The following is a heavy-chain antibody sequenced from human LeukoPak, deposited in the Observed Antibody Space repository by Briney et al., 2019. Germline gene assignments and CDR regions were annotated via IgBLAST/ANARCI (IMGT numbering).Heavy chain of an antibody. V-gene: IGHV4-59*08. CDR1: GGSISSYY. CDR2: ISYSGST. CDR3: ARVGDYCSSTSCQETDY. D-gene: IGHD2-2*01. J-gene: IGHJ4*02. Sequence: PSETLSLTCTVSGGSISSYYWNWIRQPPGKGLEWIGSISYSGSTNYNPSLESRVTISVDTSKNQISLKLSSVTAADTAVYYCARVGDYCSSTSCQETDYWGQGTLVTVSS.